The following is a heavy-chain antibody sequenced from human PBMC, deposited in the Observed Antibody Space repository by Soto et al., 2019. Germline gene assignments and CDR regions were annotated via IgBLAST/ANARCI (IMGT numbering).Heavy chain of an antibody. V-gene: IGHV3-23*01. J-gene: IGHJ4*02. CDR3: AKDHIVVVPASADY. CDR2: ISGSGGST. Sequence: GGSLRLSCAASIFTFSSYAMSWVRQAPGKGLEWVSAISGSGGSTYYADSVKGRFTISRDNSKNTLYLQMNSLRAEDTAVYYCAKDHIVVVPASADYWGQGTLVTVSS. CDR1: IFTFSSYA. D-gene: IGHD2-2*01.